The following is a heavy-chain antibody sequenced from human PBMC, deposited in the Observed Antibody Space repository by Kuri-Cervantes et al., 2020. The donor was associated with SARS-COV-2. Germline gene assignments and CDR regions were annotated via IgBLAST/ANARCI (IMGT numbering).Heavy chain of an antibody. J-gene: IGHJ2*01. V-gene: IGHV3-7*01. CDR1: GFTFSSYW. D-gene: IGHD3-3*01. CDR3: ARDKRSLDFWSGYYSTRTRYWYFDL. CDR2: IKQDGSEK. Sequence: GESLKISCAASGFTFSSYWMSWVRQAPGKGLEWVANIKQDGSEKYYVDSVKGRFTISRDNAKNLLYLQMNSLRAEDTAVYYCARDKRSLDFWSGYYSTRTRYWYFDLWGRGTLVTVSS.